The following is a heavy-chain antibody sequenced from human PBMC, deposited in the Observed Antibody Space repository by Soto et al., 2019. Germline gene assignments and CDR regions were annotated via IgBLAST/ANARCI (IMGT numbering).Heavy chain of an antibody. Sequence: GDSVKVSCKASGGTFSSYAISWVRQAPGQGLEWMGGIIPIFGTANYAQKFQGRVTITADESTSTAYMELSSLRSEDTAVYYCARPRSGEQPVLAYYYGMDVWGQGTTLTVSS. CDR1: GGTFSSYA. D-gene: IGHD1-26*01. V-gene: IGHV1-69*13. J-gene: IGHJ6*02. CDR3: ARPRSGEQPVLAYYYGMDV. CDR2: IIPIFGTA.